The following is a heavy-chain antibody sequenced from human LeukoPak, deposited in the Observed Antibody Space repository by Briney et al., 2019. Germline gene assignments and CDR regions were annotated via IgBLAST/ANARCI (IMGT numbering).Heavy chain of an antibody. J-gene: IGHJ2*01. Sequence: PGGSLTHFRSASGFILSRYIMDCVRQAPGKGLEWVSSLSSSDYYIYYAESLKGRFTISRDNAKNSLYLQMNSLRVEDTAVYYCARVLEPWRGQRDWYFDLLVRARMLSVSS. V-gene: IGHV3-21*01. D-gene: IGHD2-15*01. CDR3: ARVLEPWRGQRDWYFDL. CDR2: LSSSDYYI. CDR1: GFILSRYI.